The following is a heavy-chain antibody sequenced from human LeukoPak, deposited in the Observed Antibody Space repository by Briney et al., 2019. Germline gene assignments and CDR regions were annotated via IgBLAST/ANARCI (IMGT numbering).Heavy chain of an antibody. CDR3: AKIGEELGYYFDY. J-gene: IGHJ4*02. CDR1: GGSIRNNY. V-gene: IGHV4-59*08. CDR2: ISYSGSS. D-gene: IGHD1-26*01. Sequence: PSETLSLTCTVPGGSIRNNYWSWIRQPPGKGLEWIGYISYSGSSNYNPSLKSRATISLDTSKSQFSLKLSSVTAADTAVYYCAKIGEELGYYFDYWGQGTRVTVSS.